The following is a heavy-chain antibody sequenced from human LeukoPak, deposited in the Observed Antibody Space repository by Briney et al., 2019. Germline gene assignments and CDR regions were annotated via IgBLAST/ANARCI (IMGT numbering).Heavy chain of an antibody. Sequence: GSLRLSCAGSGFIFNNYAMHWVRQPPGKGLEWIGEIYHSGSPNYNPSLKSRVTISVDKSRNHFSLNLSSVTAADTAVYYCARVNINNWHSCGYWGQGTLVTVSS. CDR2: IYHSGSP. D-gene: IGHD1-1*01. V-gene: IGHV4-4*02. CDR1: GFIFNNYA. CDR3: ARVNINNWHSCGY. J-gene: IGHJ4*02.